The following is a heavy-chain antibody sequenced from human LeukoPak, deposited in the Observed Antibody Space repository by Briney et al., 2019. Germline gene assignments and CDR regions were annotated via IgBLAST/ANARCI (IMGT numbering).Heavy chain of an antibody. J-gene: IGHJ4*02. CDR2: INHSGST. CDR3: ARGRDIVVVPAAPEFDY. Sequence: SETLSLTCAVYGGSFSGYYWSWIRQPPGKGLXXXXEINHSGSTNYNPSLKSRVTISVDTSKNQFSLKLSSVTAADTAVYYCARGRDIVVVPAAPEFDYWGQGTLVTVSS. D-gene: IGHD2-2*01. V-gene: IGHV4-34*01. CDR1: GGSFSGYY.